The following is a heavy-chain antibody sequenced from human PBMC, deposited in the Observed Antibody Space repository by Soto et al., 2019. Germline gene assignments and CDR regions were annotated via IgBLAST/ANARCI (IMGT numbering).Heavy chain of an antibody. V-gene: IGHV3-23*01. CDR1: GFTFSSFA. D-gene: IGHD3-16*02. J-gene: IGHJ4*02. CDR3: ARDYSYTCDC. CDR2: ISSSGGTT. Sequence: EVQLLESGGGLVQPGGSLRLSCAVSGFTFSSFAMSWVRQAPGKGLEWVSVISSSGGTTYYAASVKGRFTISRDNSKNELSLQTNYLRAEDTAVYYSARDYSYTCDCWGQGALFTVSS.